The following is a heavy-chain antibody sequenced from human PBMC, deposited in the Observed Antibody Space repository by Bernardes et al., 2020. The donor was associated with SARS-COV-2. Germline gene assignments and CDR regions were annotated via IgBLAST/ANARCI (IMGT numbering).Heavy chain of an antibody. D-gene: IGHD6-25*01. V-gene: IGHV3-66*01. J-gene: IGHJ6*02. Sequence: GGSLRLSCAASEFSVSGNFMNWVRQAPGKGLEWVSLIYTNDRTYYTDSVKGRFTISRDNSKNTVFLQMNSLRAEDTAVYYCATRAGSPQASYYGMDVWGQGTTVTVSS. CDR3: ATRAGSPQASYYGMDV. CDR1: EFSVSGNF. CDR2: IYTNDRT.